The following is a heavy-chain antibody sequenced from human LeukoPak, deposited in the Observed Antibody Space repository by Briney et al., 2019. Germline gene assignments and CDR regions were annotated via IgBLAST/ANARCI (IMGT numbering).Heavy chain of an antibody. CDR2: ISSSSSYI. J-gene: IGHJ6*03. D-gene: IGHD6-6*01. CDR1: GFTFSSYS. Sequence: KPGGSLRLSCAASGFTFSSYSMNWVRQAPGKGLEWVSSISSSSSYIYYADSVKGRFTISRDNAKNSLYLQMNSLRAEDTAVYYCARSGDSSSAMDVWGKGTTVTVSS. V-gene: IGHV3-21*01. CDR3: ARSGDSSSAMDV.